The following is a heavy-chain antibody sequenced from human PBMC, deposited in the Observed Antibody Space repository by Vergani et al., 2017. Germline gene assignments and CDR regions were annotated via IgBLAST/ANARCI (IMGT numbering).Heavy chain of an antibody. V-gene: IGHV1-46*03. D-gene: IGHD3-9*01. CDR1: GYTFSNYY. CDR3: AIGDYGILTGYRY. J-gene: IGHJ4*02. CDR2: INPSGGHT. Sequence: QVQVVQSAAEVKKSGASVKVSCKTSGYTFSNYYMHWVRQAPGQGLEWMGIINPSGGHTNYAQKFQGRVTMTRDTSTSTVYMELSSLRSEDTAIYYCAIGDYGILTGYRYWGQGTLVAVSA.